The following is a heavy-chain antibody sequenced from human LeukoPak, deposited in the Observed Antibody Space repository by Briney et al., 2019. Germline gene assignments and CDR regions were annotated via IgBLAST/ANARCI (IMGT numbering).Heavy chain of an antibody. CDR2: INPSGGST. CDR1: GGTFSSYA. D-gene: IGHD6-19*01. CDR3: ARDGSSGTNYFDY. V-gene: IGHV1-46*01. J-gene: IGHJ4*02. Sequence: GASVKVSCKASGGTFSSYAISWVRQAPGQGLEWMGIINPSGGSTSYAQKFQGRVTMTRDTSTSTVYMELSSLRSEDTAVYYCARDGSSGTNYFDYWGQGTLVTVSS.